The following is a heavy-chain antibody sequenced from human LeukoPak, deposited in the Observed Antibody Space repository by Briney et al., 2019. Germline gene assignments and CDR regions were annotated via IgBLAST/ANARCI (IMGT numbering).Heavy chain of an antibody. CDR1: GDTVSSNSAA. CDR3: AREILWFGDLINYYYYMDV. Sequence: SQTLSLTCALSGDTVSSNSAAWNWIRQSPSRGLEWLGRTYYRSKWYNEYAVSVKSRITINPDTSKNQFSLQLNSVTPEDTAVYYCAREILWFGDLINYYYYMDVWGKGTTVTISS. D-gene: IGHD3-10*01. CDR2: TYYRSKWYN. J-gene: IGHJ6*03. V-gene: IGHV6-1*01.